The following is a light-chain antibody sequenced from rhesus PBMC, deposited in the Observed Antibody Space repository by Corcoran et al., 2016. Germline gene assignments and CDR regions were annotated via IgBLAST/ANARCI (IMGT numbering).Light chain of an antibody. CDR2: KVT. Sequence: DIVMTQTPLSLPVTPGEPASISCRSSQSLLHSNGNTYLDWYLQKPGLSPRLLIYKVTNRESGVPDRFRWRGLGTDFTLKISRVEPEDVCVDYCMKSTKDPWTFGQGTKVEIK. CDR3: MKSTKDPWT. J-gene: IGKJ1*01. V-gene: IGKV2S2*01. CDR1: QSLLHSNGNTY.